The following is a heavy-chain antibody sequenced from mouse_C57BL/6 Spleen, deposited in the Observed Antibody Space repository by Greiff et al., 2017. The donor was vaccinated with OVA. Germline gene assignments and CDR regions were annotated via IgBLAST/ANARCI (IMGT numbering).Heavy chain of an antibody. CDR2: ISSGGSYT. D-gene: IGHD1-1*01. V-gene: IGHV5-6*02. Sequence: DVKLVESGGDLVKPGGSLTLSCAASGFTFSSYGMSWVRQTPDKRLEWVATISSGGSYTYYPDSVKGRFTISRDNAKNTLYLQMSSLKSEDTAMYYCARHSRITTVVATSDYYAMDYWGQGTSVTVSS. CDR3: ARHSRITTVVATSDYYAMDY. J-gene: IGHJ4*01. CDR1: GFTFSSYG.